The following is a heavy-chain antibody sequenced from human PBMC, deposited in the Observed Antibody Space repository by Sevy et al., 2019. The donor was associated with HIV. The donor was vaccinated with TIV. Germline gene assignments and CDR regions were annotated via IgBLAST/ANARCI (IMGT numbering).Heavy chain of an antibody. V-gene: IGHV3-53*01. Sequence: GGSLRLSCAASGFTISSNYMSWVRQAPGKGLEWVSVIYSGGCTYYADSVKGRFTISRDNSKNTLYLQMNSLRAEDTAVYYCARSNGAAFDIWGQGTMVTVSS. J-gene: IGHJ3*02. D-gene: IGHD2-8*01. CDR3: ARSNGAAFDI. CDR1: GFTISSNY. CDR2: IYSGGCT.